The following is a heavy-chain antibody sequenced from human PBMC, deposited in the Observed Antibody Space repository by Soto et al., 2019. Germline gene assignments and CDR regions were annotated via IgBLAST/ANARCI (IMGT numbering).Heavy chain of an antibody. Sequence: GGSLRLSCAASGITCSRNGMSWVRQAPGKGLVWVSDISGSGGSTYYADSVKGRFTISRDNSKNTLFLQMNSLRAEDTAVYYSAKLKRSSDMVVVPAALDVWGRGTTVTVSS. D-gene: IGHD2-2*01. J-gene: IGHJ6*04. CDR2: ISGSGGST. CDR1: GITCSRNG. CDR3: AKLKRSSDMVVVPAALDV. V-gene: IGHV3-23*01.